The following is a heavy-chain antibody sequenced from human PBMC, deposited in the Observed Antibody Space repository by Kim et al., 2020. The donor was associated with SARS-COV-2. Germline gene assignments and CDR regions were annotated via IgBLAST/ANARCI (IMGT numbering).Heavy chain of an antibody. CDR2: T. V-gene: IGHV3-73*01. Sequence: TGDDAAVKGRFTTSRDETKNTAYLQKNGLKAEDTAVYYCTRRMAAGMDVWGQGTTVTVSS. D-gene: IGHD6-25*01. J-gene: IGHJ6*02. CDR3: TRRMAAGMDV.